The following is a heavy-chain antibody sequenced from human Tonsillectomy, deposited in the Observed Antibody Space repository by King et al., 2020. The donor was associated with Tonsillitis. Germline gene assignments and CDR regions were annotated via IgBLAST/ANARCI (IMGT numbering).Heavy chain of an antibody. J-gene: IGHJ5*02. Sequence: QLVQSGGGVVRPGGSLRLSCAASGFTFDDYGMSWVRQAPGKGLEWVSGINWNGGSTGYADSSKGRITISRDNAKNSLYLQMKSLTAEDTALYHCARVWNIAYGDRFYPWGQGTLVPVSS. CDR2: INWNGGST. CDR1: GFTFDDYG. V-gene: IGHV3-20*01. CDR3: ARVWNIAYGDRFYP. D-gene: IGHD4-17*01.